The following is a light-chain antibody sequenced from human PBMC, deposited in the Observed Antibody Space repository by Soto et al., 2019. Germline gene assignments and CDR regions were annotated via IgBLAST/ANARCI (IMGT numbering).Light chain of an antibody. J-gene: IGLJ1*01. CDR2: EVN. Sequence: LTQPASVSGSPGQSITISCTGTSSYFGTYNLVSWYQHHPGKAPKLLIYEVNKRPSGVSNRFSGSRSGNTASLTISGLKVEDEADYYCCSSGGSPTYVFGTGTKVTVL. CDR3: CSSGGSPTYV. CDR1: SSYFGTYNL. V-gene: IGLV2-23*02.